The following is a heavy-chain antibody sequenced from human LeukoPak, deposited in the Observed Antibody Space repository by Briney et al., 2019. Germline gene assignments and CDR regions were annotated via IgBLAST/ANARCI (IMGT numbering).Heavy chain of an antibody. J-gene: IGHJ4*02. CDR3: AKDYDILTGTFDY. V-gene: IGHV3-30*18. D-gene: IGHD3-9*01. CDR2: ISYDGSNK. Sequence: GGSLRLSCAASGFTVSSNYMSWVRQAPGKGLEWVAVISYDGSNKYYADSVKGRFTISRDNSKNTLYLQMNSLRAEDTAVYYCAKDYDILTGTFDYWGQGTLVTVSS. CDR1: GFTVSSNY.